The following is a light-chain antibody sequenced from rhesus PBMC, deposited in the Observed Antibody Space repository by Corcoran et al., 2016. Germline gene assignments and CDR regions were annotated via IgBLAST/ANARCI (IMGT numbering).Light chain of an antibody. CDR1: QSVSSS. Sequence: EIVLTQSPATLSLSPGERATLSCRASQSVSSSLAWYQQKPGQVPRLLIYGASSRATGIPESFSGRGSGTYFTLTISRLEPEDFAVYYCQQYSNWWTFGQGTKVEIK. J-gene: IGKJ1*01. CDR2: GAS. V-gene: IGKV3-42*03. CDR3: QQYSNWWT.